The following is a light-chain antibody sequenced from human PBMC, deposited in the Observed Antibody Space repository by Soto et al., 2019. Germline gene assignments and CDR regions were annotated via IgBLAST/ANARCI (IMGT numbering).Light chain of an antibody. J-gene: IGKJ1*01. V-gene: IGKV1-5*01. Sequence: DIQMTQSPSTLSASVGDRVTITCRASQSISSWLAWYQQKPGKAPKLLIYDASSLESGVPARVSGSGSGTEFTLTISSLQADDFATYDCQQYNSYWTCGQGTKVEIK. CDR2: DAS. CDR3: QQYNSYWT. CDR1: QSISSW.